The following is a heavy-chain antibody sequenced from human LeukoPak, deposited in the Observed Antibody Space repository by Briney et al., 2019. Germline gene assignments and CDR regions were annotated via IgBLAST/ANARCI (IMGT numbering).Heavy chain of an antibody. CDR3: ARMICSGGSCYGTNWFDP. V-gene: IGHV4-59*01. J-gene: IGHJ5*02. CDR2: IYYSGST. Sequence: SETLSLTCTVSGGSISSYYWSWIRQPPGKGLEWIGYIYYSGSTNYDPSLKSRVTISVDTSKNQFSLKLSSVTAADTAVYYCARMICSGGSCYGTNWFDPWGQGALVTVSS. CDR1: GGSISSYY. D-gene: IGHD2-15*01.